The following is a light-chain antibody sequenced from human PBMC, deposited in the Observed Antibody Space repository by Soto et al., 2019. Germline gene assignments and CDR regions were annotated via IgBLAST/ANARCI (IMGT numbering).Light chain of an antibody. V-gene: IGKV3-11*01. CDR2: DAS. J-gene: IGKJ4*01. CDR1: QSLNSY. CDR3: QQRRDWPLT. Sequence: EIVLTQSPATLSLSPGARATLSCRASQSLNSYLAWFQQKPGQAPRLLICDASNRATGIPARFSGSGSGTDFTLTISSLEPADFAVYYCQQRRDWPLTFGGGTKVEIK.